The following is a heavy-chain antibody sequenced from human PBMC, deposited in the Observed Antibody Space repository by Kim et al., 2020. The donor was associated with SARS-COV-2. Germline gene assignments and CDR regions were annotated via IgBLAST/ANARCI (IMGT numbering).Heavy chain of an antibody. D-gene: IGHD6-6*01. CDR3: ARGQLAPFDY. CDR2: GT. Sequence: GTNDAQKFQGRVTMTRDTSITTAYMGLSSLRSDDTAMYYCARGQLAPFDYWGQGTLVTVSS. J-gene: IGHJ4*02. V-gene: IGHV1-2*02.